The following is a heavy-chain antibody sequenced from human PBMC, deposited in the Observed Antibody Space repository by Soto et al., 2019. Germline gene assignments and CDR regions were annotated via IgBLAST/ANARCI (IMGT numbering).Heavy chain of an antibody. CDR3: ARDAREDYCSGGSRYGDY. D-gene: IGHD2-15*01. Sequence: GASVKVSCKASGYTFTSYAMHWVRQAPGQRLEWMGWINAGNGNTKYSQKFQGRVTITRDTSASTAYMELSSLRSEDTAVYYCARDAREDYCSGGSRYGDYWGQGTLVTVSS. CDR2: INAGNGNT. CDR1: GYTFTSYA. V-gene: IGHV1-3*01. J-gene: IGHJ4*02.